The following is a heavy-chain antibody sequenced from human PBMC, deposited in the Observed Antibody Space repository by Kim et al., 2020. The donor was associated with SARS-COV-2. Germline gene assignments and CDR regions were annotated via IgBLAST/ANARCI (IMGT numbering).Heavy chain of an antibody. V-gene: IGHV3-48*02. J-gene: IGHJ1*01. CDR2: ISSSSSTI. Sequence: GGSLRLSCAASGFTFSSYSMNWVRQAPGKGLEWVSYISSSSSTIYYADSVKGRFTISRDNAKNSLYLQMNSLRDEDTAVYYCATSLPHHIVVVTTIQHWGQGTLVTVSS. D-gene: IGHD2-21*02. CDR1: GFTFSSYS. CDR3: ATSLPHHIVVVTTIQH.